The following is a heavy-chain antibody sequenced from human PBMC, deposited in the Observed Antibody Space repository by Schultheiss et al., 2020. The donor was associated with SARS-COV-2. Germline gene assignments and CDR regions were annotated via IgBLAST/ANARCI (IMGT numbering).Heavy chain of an antibody. V-gene: IGHV3-64*01. J-gene: IGHJ4*02. CDR1: GFTFSSYA. Sequence: GESLKISCAASGFTFSSYAMHWVRQAPGKGLEYVSAISSNGGSTYYANSVKGRFTISRDNSKNTLYLQMGSLRAEDMAVYYCARVNALSGWYDYWGQGTLVTVSS. CDR2: ISSNGGST. D-gene: IGHD6-19*01. CDR3: ARVNALSGWYDY.